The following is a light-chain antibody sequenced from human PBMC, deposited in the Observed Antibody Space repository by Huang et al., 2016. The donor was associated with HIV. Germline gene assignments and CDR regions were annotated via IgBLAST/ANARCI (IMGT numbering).Light chain of an antibody. CDR1: QVIGNS. V-gene: IGKV1-27*01. CDR3: QKYDSAPRT. Sequence: DIQMTQSPSSLSAFVGDTVTITCRASQVIGNSLAWYQQKPGRPTKLLIYVASTLQSGVPSRFSGSGSGTDFTLTISNLQTEDIATYYCQKYDSAPRTFGQGTRV. CDR2: VAS. J-gene: IGKJ1*01.